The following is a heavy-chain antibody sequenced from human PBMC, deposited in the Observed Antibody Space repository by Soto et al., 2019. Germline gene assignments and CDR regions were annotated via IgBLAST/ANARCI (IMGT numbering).Heavy chain of an antibody. V-gene: IGHV3-30*03. CDR1: GFTFSDYG. Sequence: GGSLRLSCAASGFTFSDYGMHWVRQAPGTGLEWVAVISYDGSDKYYADSVKGRFTISRDNSKNRLYLQMNSLRAEDTAVYYCATMERIFDYCGQGTLVTVYS. J-gene: IGHJ4*02. CDR3: ATMERIFDY. D-gene: IGHD2-15*01. CDR2: ISYDGSDK.